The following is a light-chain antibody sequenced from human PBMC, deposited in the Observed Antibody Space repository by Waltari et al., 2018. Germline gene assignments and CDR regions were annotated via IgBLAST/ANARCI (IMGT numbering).Light chain of an antibody. CDR1: QSISTN. J-gene: IGKJ2*01. V-gene: IGKV3-15*01. Sequence: VMTQSPATLSVSPGERATLSCRASQSISTNLAWYQQKPGQAPRLLIHGASTRATGIPDRFADSGSGTEFALAISSVQSEDFAVYYCQQYDKWPPVTFGQGTKLDIK. CDR3: QQYDKWPPVT. CDR2: GAS.